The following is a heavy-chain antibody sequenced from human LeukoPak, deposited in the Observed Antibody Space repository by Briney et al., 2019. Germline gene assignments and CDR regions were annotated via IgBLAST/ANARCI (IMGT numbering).Heavy chain of an antibody. Sequence: GGSLRLSCTASGFTFGDYAMSWFRQAPGKGLEWVSTIYNGGSTRYADSVKGRFTISRDNSKNTLYLQMNSLRAEDTAVYYCARGWAAAGSYYFDYWGQGTLVTISS. D-gene: IGHD6-13*01. V-gene: IGHV3-66*01. J-gene: IGHJ4*02. CDR1: GFTFGDYA. CDR2: IYNGGST. CDR3: ARGWAAAGSYYFDY.